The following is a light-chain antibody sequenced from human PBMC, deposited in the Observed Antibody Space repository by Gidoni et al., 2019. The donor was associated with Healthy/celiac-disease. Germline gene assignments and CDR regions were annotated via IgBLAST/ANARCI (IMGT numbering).Light chain of an antibody. CDR2: DAS. CDR3: QQYNSYSP. V-gene: IGKV1-5*01. Sequence: DIQMTQSPSTLSASVGDRVTIPCRASQSISSWLAWYQQKPGKAPKLLIYDASSLESGVPSRFSGSGSGTEFTLTISSLQPDDFATYYCQQYNSYSPFGQGTKVEIK. J-gene: IGKJ1*01. CDR1: QSISSW.